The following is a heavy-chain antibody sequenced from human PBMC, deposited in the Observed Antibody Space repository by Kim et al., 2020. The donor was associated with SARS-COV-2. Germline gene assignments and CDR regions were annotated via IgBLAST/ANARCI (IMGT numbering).Heavy chain of an antibody. D-gene: IGHD5-12*01. CDR1: GFTFDDYA. J-gene: IGHJ4*02. V-gene: IGHV3-9*01. Sequence: GGSLRLSCAASGFTFDDYAMHWVRQAPGKGLEWVSGISWNSGSIGYADSVKGRFTISRDNAKNSLYLQMNSLRAEDTALYYCAKDIGWLQAVGCPDYWGQGTLVTVSS. CDR3: AKDIGWLQAVGCPDY. CDR2: ISWNSGSI.